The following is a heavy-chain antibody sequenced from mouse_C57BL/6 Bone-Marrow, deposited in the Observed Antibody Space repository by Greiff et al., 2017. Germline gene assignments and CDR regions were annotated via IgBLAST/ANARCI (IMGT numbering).Heavy chain of an antibody. CDR2: SRNKANDYTT. Sequence: EVQVVESGGGLVQSGRSLRLSCATSGFTFSDFYMEWVRQAPGKGLEWIAASRNKANDYTTEYSASVKGRFIVSRDTSQSILYLQMNALRAEDTAIYYCARDAGLRYPFAYWGQGTLVTVSA. J-gene: IGHJ3*01. V-gene: IGHV7-1*01. D-gene: IGHD1-1*01. CDR1: GFTFSDFY. CDR3: ARDAGLRYPFAY.